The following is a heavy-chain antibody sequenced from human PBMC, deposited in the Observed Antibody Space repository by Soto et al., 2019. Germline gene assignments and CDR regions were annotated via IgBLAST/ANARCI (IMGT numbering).Heavy chain of an antibody. CDR1: GFTFRSYG. V-gene: IGHV3-33*01. Sequence: QAGGSLRLSCAASGFTFRSYGMHWVRQAPGKGLEWVAVIWYGGSNKYYADSVKGRFTISRDNSKNRLYLQMNSLRVEDTAVYYCARERAQGNYYFDMDVWGQGTTVTVSS. J-gene: IGHJ6*02. CDR2: IWYGGSNK. CDR3: ARERAQGNYYFDMDV.